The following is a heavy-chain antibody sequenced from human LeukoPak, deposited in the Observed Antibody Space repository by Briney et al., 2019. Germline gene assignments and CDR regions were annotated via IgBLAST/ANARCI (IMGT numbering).Heavy chain of an antibody. CDR3: AKQKDYGDYYYFDY. V-gene: IGHV3-30*18. Sequence: PGGSLRLSCAASGFTFSSYSMNWVRQAPGKGLEWVAVISYDGSNKYYADSVKGRFTISRDNSKNTLYLQMNSLRAEDTAVYYCAKQKDYGDYYYFDYWGQGTLVTVSS. CDR1: GFTFSSYS. J-gene: IGHJ4*02. CDR2: ISYDGSNK. D-gene: IGHD4-17*01.